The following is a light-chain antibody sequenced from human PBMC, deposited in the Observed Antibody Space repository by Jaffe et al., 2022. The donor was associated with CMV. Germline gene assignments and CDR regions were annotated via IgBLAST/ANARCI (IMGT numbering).Light chain of an antibody. CDR1: QSIAGSY. V-gene: IGKV3-20*01. J-gene: IGKJ2*01. CDR2: GAS. CDR3: QQYDFSSMYT. Sequence: EIVLTQSPGTLSLSPGERATLSCRASQSIAGSYLAWYQHKPGQAPRLLIYGASGRATGIPDRFSGSGSGTDFTLSISRLEPEDFAVYYCQQYDFSSMYTFGQGTKLEIK.